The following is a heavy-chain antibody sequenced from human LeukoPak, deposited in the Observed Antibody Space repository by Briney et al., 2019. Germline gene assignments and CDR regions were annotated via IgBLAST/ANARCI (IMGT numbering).Heavy chain of an antibody. V-gene: IGHV3-7*01. CDR1: GFTFSSYW. CDR2: IKKDGSEK. CDR3: ARDFSFDWDKGYMDV. J-gene: IGHJ6*03. Sequence: GGSLRLSCAASGFTFSSYWMSWVRQVPGKGLEWVANIKKDGSEKKYVDSVKGRFTISRDNAENSLYLQMNSLRAEDTAVYYCARDFSFDWDKGYMDVWGKGTTVTVSS. D-gene: IGHD3-9*01.